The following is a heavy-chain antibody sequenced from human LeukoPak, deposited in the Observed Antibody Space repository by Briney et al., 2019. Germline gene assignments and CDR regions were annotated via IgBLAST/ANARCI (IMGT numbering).Heavy chain of an antibody. CDR3: ARGQRYCSSTSCTKKASYMDV. CDR2: IWYDGSNK. J-gene: IGHJ6*03. Sequence: GRSLRLSCAASGFTFSSYGMHWVRQAPGKGLEWVAVIWYDGSNKYYADSVKGRFTISRDNSKNALYLQMNSLRAEDTAVYYCARGQRYCSSTSCTKKASYMDVWGKGTTVTVSS. CDR1: GFTFSSYG. D-gene: IGHD2-2*01. V-gene: IGHV3-33*01.